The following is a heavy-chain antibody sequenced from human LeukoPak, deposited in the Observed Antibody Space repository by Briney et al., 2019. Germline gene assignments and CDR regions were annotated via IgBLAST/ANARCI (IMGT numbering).Heavy chain of an antibody. D-gene: IGHD6-6*01. CDR3: ARIGYSSSSFDY. CDR1: GFTFSNYW. J-gene: IGHJ4*02. Sequence: GGSLRLSCAASGFTFSNYWMSWVRQAPGKGLEWVANIKEDGSVIYYVDSVKGRFTISRDNAKNSVYLQINSLRAEDTAVYYCARIGYSSSSFDYWGQETLVTVSS. CDR2: IKEDGSVI. V-gene: IGHV3-7*01.